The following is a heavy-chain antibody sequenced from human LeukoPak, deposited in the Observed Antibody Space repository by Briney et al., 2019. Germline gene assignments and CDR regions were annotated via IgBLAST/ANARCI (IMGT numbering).Heavy chain of an antibody. CDR3: ARGKYNYDQTGFEY. CDR2: IYDSGST. Sequence: PSETLSLTCTVSGGSISSSSYYWNWIRQPPGKGLEWIGNIYDSGSTNYNPSLKSRVTISVDTSKNQFSLKLTSVTAADTAVYYCARGKYNYDQTGFEYWGQGTLVTVAS. J-gene: IGHJ4*02. CDR1: GGSISSSSYY. D-gene: IGHD3-22*01. V-gene: IGHV4-61*01.